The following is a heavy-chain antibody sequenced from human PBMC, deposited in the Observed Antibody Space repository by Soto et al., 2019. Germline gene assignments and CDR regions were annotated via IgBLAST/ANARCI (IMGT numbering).Heavy chain of an antibody. V-gene: IGHV3-53*01. Sequence: PGGSLRLSCAASGFTVSSNYMSWVRQAPGKGLEWVSVIYSGGSTYYADSVKGRFTISRDNSKNTLYLQMNSLRAEDTAVYYCARDLEGCSSTSPTILCPIIWGQGTMVTVSS. D-gene: IGHD2-2*01. CDR1: GFTVSSNY. CDR3: ARDLEGCSSTSPTILCPII. J-gene: IGHJ3*02. CDR2: IYSGGST.